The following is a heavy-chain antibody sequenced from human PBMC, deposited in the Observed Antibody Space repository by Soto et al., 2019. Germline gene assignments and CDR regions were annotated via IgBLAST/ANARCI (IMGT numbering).Heavy chain of an antibody. D-gene: IGHD2-2*01. Sequence: QVQLVESGGGVVQPGRSLRLSCAASGFTFSSYGMHWVRQAPGKGLEWVAVISYDGSNKYYADSVKGRFTISRDNSKSTLCLQMNSLRAEDTAVYYCAKLIGECSSTSGHSGDYWGQRALVAVSS. J-gene: IGHJ4*02. CDR2: ISYDGSNK. CDR3: AKLIGECSSTSGHSGDY. V-gene: IGHV3-30*18. CDR1: GFTFSSYG.